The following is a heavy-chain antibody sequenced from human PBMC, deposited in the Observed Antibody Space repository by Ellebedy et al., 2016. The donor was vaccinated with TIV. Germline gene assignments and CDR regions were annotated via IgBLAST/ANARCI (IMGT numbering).Heavy chain of an antibody. CDR2: ISSSDSTK. V-gene: IGHV3-48*02. J-gene: IGHJ4*02. CDR1: GFTFSSYS. D-gene: IGHD3-22*01. CDR3: ARVGYYYGGSGYYPAVSAPYFDY. Sequence: GESLKISCAASGFTFSSYSMNWVRQAPGKGLEWLSYISSSDSTKYYADSVKGRFTISRDNAKNSLYLQMNSLRDEDTALYYCARVGYYYGGSGYYPAVSAPYFDYWGQGTLVTVSS.